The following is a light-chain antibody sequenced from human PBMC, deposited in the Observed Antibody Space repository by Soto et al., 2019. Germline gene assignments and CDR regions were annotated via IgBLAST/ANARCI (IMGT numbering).Light chain of an antibody. Sequence: EIVLTQSPATLSLSPGERATLSCWASQSVNRYLVWYQQKPGQAPRLLMYDASKRATGIPARFSGSGSGTDFTLTISSLEPEDFAVYYCQQRAIWPWTFGQGTKVDIX. J-gene: IGKJ1*01. CDR2: DAS. CDR1: QSVNRY. CDR3: QQRAIWPWT. V-gene: IGKV3-11*01.